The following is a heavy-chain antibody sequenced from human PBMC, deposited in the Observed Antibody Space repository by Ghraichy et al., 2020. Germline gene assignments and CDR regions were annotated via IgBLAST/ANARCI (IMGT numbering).Heavy chain of an antibody. Sequence: GPTLVKPTQTLTLTCTFSGFSLSTSGMCVSWILQPPGKALEWLALIDWDDDKYYSTSLKTRLTISKDTSKNQVVLTMTNMDPVDTATYYCARIRRVSSSFLQPLPDYWGQGTLVTVSS. CDR3: ARIRRVSSSFLQPLPDY. V-gene: IGHV2-70*01. J-gene: IGHJ4*02. D-gene: IGHD6-13*01. CDR2: IDWDDDK. CDR1: GFSLSTSGMC.